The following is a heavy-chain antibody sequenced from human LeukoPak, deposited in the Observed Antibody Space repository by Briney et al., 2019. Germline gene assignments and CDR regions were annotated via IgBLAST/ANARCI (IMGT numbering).Heavy chain of an antibody. CDR1: GFTFSSYA. Sequence: GGSLRLSCAASGFTFSSYAMSWVRQAPGKGLEWVSAISGSGGSTYYADSVKGRFTISRDNSKNTLYLQMNSLRAEDTAVYYCAKEQGRGYDFWISDAFDIWGQGTMVTVSP. CDR3: AKEQGRGYDFWISDAFDI. CDR2: ISGSGGST. J-gene: IGHJ3*02. D-gene: IGHD3-3*01. V-gene: IGHV3-23*01.